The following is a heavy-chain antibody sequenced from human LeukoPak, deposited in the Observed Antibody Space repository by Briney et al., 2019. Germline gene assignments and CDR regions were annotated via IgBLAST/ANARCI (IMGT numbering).Heavy chain of an antibody. D-gene: IGHD2-2*01. CDR1: GYSFSTIY. CDR2: INPNNGAT. Sequence: ASVKVSCKASGYSFSTIYMHWVRQAPGQGLEWLGIINPNNGATTYAQELQGRVTMTSDTSTSTVYLELSSLRSEDTAVYYCAREFSTSCLDYWGQGTLVTVS. CDR3: AREFSTSCLDY. J-gene: IGHJ4*02. V-gene: IGHV1-46*04.